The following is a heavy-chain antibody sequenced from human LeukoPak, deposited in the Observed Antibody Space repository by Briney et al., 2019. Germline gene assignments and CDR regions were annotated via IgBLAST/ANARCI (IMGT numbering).Heavy chain of an antibody. J-gene: IGHJ4*02. CDR3: VKDEDYGL. CDR1: GFTFSSYG. D-gene: IGHD3-16*01. V-gene: IGHV3-30*18. Sequence: GRSLRLSCAASGFTFSSYGMHWVRQAPGKGLEWVAVISYDGSNKYYADSVKGRFTISRDNARDTLYLQMNSLRAEDTAVYYCVKDEDYGLWGQGTLVTVSS. CDR2: ISYDGSNK.